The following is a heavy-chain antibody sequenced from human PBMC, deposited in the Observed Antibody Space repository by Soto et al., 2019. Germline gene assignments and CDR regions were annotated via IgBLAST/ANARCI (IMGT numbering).Heavy chain of an antibody. CDR1: GFTFSSYA. D-gene: IGHD6-19*01. J-gene: IGHJ4*02. V-gene: IGHV3-23*01. CDR3: AKDRSPGYSSGWHDYFDY. CDR2: TSGSGGST. Sequence: GGSLRLSCAASGFTFSSYAMSWVRQAPGKGLEWVSATSGSGGSTYYADSVKGRFTISRDNSKNTLYLQMNSLRAEDTAVYYCAKDRSPGYSSGWHDYFDYWGQGTLVTVSS.